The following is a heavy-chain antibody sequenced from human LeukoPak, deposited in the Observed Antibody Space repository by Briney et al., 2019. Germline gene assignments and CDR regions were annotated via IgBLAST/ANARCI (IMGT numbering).Heavy chain of an antibody. J-gene: IGHJ4*02. D-gene: IGHD5-12*01. CDR3: ARESGYDRQFDY. Sequence: SETLSLTCAVYGGSFSGYYWSWIRQPPGKGLEWIGYIYYSGSTYYNPSLKSRVTISVDTSKNQFSLKLSSVTAADTAVYYCARESGYDRQFDYWGQGTLVTVSS. CDR2: IYYSGST. CDR1: GGSFSGYY. V-gene: IGHV4-30-4*01.